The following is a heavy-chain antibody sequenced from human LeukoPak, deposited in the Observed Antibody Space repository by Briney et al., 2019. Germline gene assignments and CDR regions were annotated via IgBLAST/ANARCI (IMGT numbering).Heavy chain of an antibody. CDR1: GYTFSNFG. J-gene: IGHJ4*02. Sequence: ASVKVSCKASGYTFSNFGISWVRQAPGQGLEWMGWISGNNDNPNYGQKFQGRFTVTTDSSTSTACMELRNLRSDDTAVYYCARDGTSTDDHWGQGTLVTVSS. CDR3: ARDGTSTDDH. D-gene: IGHD2-2*01. CDR2: ISGNNDNP. V-gene: IGHV1-18*01.